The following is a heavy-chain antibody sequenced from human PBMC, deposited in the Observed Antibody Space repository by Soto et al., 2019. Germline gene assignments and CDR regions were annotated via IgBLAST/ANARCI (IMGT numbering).Heavy chain of an antibody. Sequence: SETLSLTCTVSGGSISSYYWSWIRQPPGKGLEWIGYIYYSGSTNYNPSLKSRVTISVDTSKNQFSLKLSSVTAADTAVYYCARLPAAMPDGNGMDVWGQGTTVTVSS. D-gene: IGHD2-2*01. V-gene: IGHV4-59*01. CDR3: ARLPAAMPDGNGMDV. CDR1: GGSISSYY. J-gene: IGHJ6*02. CDR2: IYYSGST.